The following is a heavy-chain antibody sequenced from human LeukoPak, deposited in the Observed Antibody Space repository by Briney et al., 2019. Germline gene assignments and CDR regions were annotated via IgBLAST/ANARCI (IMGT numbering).Heavy chain of an antibody. J-gene: IGHJ3*02. CDR3: AREEQWLVTAFDI. CDR1: GGSISSYY. Sequence: SETLSLTCTVSGGSISSYYWSWIRQPPGKGLEWIGYIYYSGSTNYNPSLKSRVTISVDTSKNQFSLKLSSVTAADTAVYYCAREEQWLVTAFDIWGQRTMVTVSS. D-gene: IGHD6-19*01. CDR2: IYYSGST. V-gene: IGHV4-59*01.